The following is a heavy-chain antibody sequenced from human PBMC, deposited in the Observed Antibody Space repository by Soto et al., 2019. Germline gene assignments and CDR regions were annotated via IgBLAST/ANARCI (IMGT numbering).Heavy chain of an antibody. CDR1: GFTFSSYS. CDR3: ASVFEGDYYYYGMDV. Sequence: PGGSLRLSCAASGFTFSSYSMNWVRQAPGKGLEWVSSISSSSSYIYYADSVKGRFTISRDNAKNSLYLQMNSLRAEGTAVYYCASVFEGDYYYYGMDVWGQGTTVTVSS. V-gene: IGHV3-21*01. J-gene: IGHJ6*02. CDR2: ISSSSSYI.